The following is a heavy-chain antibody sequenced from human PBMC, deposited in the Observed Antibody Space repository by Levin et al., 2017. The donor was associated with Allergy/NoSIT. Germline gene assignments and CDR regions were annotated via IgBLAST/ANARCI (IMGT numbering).Heavy chain of an antibody. J-gene: IGHJ4*02. CDR2: IYYSGST. CDR3: ARRGYSYGGGYYFDY. Sequence: SSETLSLTCTVSGGSISSYYWSWIRQPPGKGLEWIGYIYYSGSTNYNPSLKSRVTISVDTSKNQFSLKLSSVTAADTAVYYCARRGYSYGGGYYFDYWGQGTLVTVSS. V-gene: IGHV4-59*08. D-gene: IGHD5-18*01. CDR1: GGSISSYY.